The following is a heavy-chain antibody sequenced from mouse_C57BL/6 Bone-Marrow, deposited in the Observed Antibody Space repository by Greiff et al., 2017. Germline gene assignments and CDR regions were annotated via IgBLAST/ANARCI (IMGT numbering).Heavy chain of an antibody. V-gene: IGHV14-4*01. Sequence: DVQLQESGAELVRPGASVKLSCTASGFNIKDDYMHWVKQRPEQGLEWIGWIVPENGDTEYASKFQGKATITVDTSSNTAYLQLSSLTSEDTAVYYCTRIAYWGQGTLVTVSA. CDR3: TRIAY. CDR2: IVPENGDT. J-gene: IGHJ3*01. CDR1: GFNIKDDY.